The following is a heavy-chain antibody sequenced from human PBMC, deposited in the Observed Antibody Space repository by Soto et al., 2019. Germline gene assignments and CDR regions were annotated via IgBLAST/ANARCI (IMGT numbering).Heavy chain of an antibody. V-gene: IGHV3-30-3*01. Sequence: GGSLRLSCAASGFTFSSYAMHWVRQAPGKGLEWVAVISYDGSNKYYADSVKGRFTISRDNSKDTVYLQMNSLRAEDTAVYYCARYIRGPTVFYFDFWGPGVLVTV. J-gene: IGHJ4*02. D-gene: IGHD1-26*01. CDR1: GFTFSSYA. CDR3: ARYIRGPTVFYFDF. CDR2: ISYDGSNK.